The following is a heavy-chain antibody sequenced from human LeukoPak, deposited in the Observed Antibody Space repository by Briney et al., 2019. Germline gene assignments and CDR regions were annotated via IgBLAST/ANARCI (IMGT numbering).Heavy chain of an antibody. CDR3: AKDASGQWLVQVGYFDY. D-gene: IGHD6-19*01. CDR2: TSSSDPGT. J-gene: IGHJ4*02. Sequence: GGSLRLSCAASGFPLSSYAMSWVRQGPGKGLEWVAATSSSDPGTYYADSVKGRFTISRDNSKNTLYLQMNSLRAEDTAVYYCAKDASGQWLVQVGYFDYWGQGTLVTVSS. V-gene: IGHV3-23*01. CDR1: GFPLSSYA.